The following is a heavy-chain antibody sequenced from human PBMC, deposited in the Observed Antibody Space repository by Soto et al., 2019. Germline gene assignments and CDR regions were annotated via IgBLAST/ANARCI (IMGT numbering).Heavy chain of an antibody. V-gene: IGHV4-30-2*01. J-gene: IGHJ5*02. CDR1: GGSISSGGYS. CDR2: IYHSGST. D-gene: IGHD2-2*01. Sequence: LALTCAVSGGSISSGGYSWSWIRQPPGKGLEWIGYIYHSGSTYYNPSLKSRVTISVDRSKNQFSLKLSSVTAADTAVYYCARRPVYCSSTRCYLVGWFDPWGQGTLVTVSS. CDR3: ARRPVYCSSTRCYLVGWFDP.